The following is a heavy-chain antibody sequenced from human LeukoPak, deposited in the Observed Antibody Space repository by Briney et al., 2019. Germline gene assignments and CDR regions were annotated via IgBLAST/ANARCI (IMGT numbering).Heavy chain of an antibody. CDR1: GGTFSSYA. J-gene: IGHJ4*02. Sequence: SVKVSCKASGGTFSSYAISWVRQAPGQGLEWMGGIIPIFGTANYAQKFQGRVTITADESTSTAYMELRSLRSDDTAVYYCASSIVVVPAARLDYWGQGTLVTVSS. D-gene: IGHD2-2*01. CDR3: ASSIVVVPAARLDY. CDR2: IIPIFGTA. V-gene: IGHV1-69*13.